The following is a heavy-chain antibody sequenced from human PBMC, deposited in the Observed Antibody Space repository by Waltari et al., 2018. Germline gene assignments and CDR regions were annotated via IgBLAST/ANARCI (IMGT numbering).Heavy chain of an antibody. CDR2: INFTSDKI. CDR3: VKGHYYDNNGYFDY. V-gene: IGHV3-9*01. J-gene: IGHJ4*02. Sequence: EVQLVESGGSLVQPGRSLRLSCAASGFRFDEYARQWVRQSPGKGLEWVSGINFTSDKINDADSVKGRFTISRDNAKNSLYLQINSLRAEDTALYYCVKGHYYDNNGYFDYWGQGTLVTVSS. D-gene: IGHD3-22*01. CDR1: GFRFDEYA.